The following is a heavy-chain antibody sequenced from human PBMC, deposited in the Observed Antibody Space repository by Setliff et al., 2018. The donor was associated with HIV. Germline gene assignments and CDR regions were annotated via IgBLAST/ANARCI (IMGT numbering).Heavy chain of an antibody. CDR2: MYTGGTT. J-gene: IGHJ3*02. D-gene: IGHD1-26*01. CDR3: TRWAGNDAFDI. Sequence: TLSLTCVVSGDSITSSYWTWIRQPPGKGLEWIAYMYTGGTTNYNPSLKSRVAVSVDRSKNQFSLKLSSVTAADTAVYYCTRWAGNDAFDIWGQGTMVTVSS. V-gene: IGHV4-4*08. CDR1: GDSITSSY.